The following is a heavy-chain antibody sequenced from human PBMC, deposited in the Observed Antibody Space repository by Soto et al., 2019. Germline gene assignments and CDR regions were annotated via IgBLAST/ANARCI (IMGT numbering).Heavy chain of an antibody. CDR3: ASSESYHKATY. CDR1: GFTFSSYG. Sequence: PGGSLRLSCAASGFTFSSYGMHWVRQAPGKGLEWVAVIWYDGSNKYYADSVKGRFTISRDNSKNTLFLLINSLRVEDAAIYYCASSESYHKATYWGQGTVVTVSS. V-gene: IGHV3-33*01. CDR2: IWYDGSNK. D-gene: IGHD3-10*01. J-gene: IGHJ4*02.